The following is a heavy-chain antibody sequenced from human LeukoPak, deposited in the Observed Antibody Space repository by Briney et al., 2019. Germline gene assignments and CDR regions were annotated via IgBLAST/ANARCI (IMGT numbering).Heavy chain of an antibody. D-gene: IGHD7-27*01. CDR3: ARQNWDYLPSIFDY. V-gene: IGHV4-39*01. Sequence: SETLSLTCTVSGGSISSYYWGWIRPPPGKGLEWIGSIYYSGSTYYNPSLKSRVTISVDTSKNQFSLKLSSVTAADTAVYYCARQNWDYLPSIFDYWGQGTLVTVSS. CDR2: IYYSGST. CDR1: GGSISSYY. J-gene: IGHJ4*02.